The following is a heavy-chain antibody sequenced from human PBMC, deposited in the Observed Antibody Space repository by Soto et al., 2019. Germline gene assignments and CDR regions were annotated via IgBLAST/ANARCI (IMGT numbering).Heavy chain of an antibody. CDR3: ARSSGWIGSYDAFDI. CDR1: GFTFSSYA. V-gene: IGHV3-30-3*01. D-gene: IGHD1-26*01. J-gene: IGHJ3*02. CDR2: ISYDGSNK. Sequence: LRLSCAASGFTFSSYAMHWVRQAPGKGLEWVAVISYDGSNKYYADSVKGRFTISRDNSKNTLYLQMNSLRAEDTAVYYCARSSGWIGSYDAFDIWGQGTMVTVSS.